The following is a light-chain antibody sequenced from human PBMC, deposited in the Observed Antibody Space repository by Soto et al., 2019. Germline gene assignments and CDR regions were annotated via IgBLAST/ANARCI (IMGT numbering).Light chain of an antibody. CDR1: QSVSSY. CDR3: QQRSNWPYT. Sequence: EIVLTQSPATLSLSPGERATLSCRASQSVSSYLAWYQQKPGQAPRLLIYDASNRATGIPARFSGSGSGTDFTLTISSLEPEDFAVYYCQQRSNWPYTFGXGTRXXX. CDR2: DAS. J-gene: IGKJ5*01. V-gene: IGKV3-11*01.